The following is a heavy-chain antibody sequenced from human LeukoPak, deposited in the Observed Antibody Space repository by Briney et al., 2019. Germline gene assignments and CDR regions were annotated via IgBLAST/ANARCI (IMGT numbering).Heavy chain of an antibody. J-gene: IGHJ4*02. CDR1: GFTFSSYS. CDR3: ARDRLVGMATMISDY. CDR2: ISSSSSYI. Sequence: GGSLRPSCAASGFTFSSYSMNWVRQAPGKGLEWVSSISSSSSYIYYADSVKGRFTISRDNAKNSLYLQMNSLRAEDTAVYYCARDRLVGMATMISDYWSQGTLVTVSS. D-gene: IGHD5-24*01. V-gene: IGHV3-21*01.